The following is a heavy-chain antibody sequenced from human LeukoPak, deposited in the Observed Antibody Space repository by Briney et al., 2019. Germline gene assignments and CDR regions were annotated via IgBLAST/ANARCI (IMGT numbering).Heavy chain of an antibody. V-gene: IGHV3-30*02. D-gene: IGHD6-19*01. CDR3: TTDFYSSGGGIDY. J-gene: IGHJ4*02. CDR1: GFTFSSYG. Sequence: GGSLRLSCAASGFTFSSYGMHWVRQAPGKGLEWVAFIRYDGSNKYYADSVKGRFTISRDNSKNTLYLQMNSLKTEDTAVYYCTTDFYSSGGGIDYWGQGTLVTVSS. CDR2: IRYDGSNK.